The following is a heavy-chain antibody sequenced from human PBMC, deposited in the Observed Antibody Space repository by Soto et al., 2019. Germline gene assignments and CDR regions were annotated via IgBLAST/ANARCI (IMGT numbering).Heavy chain of an antibody. V-gene: IGHV4-34*01. Sequence: QVQLQQWGAGLLKPSETLSLTCAVYGGSFSGYYWSWIRQPPGKGLEWIGEINHSGSTNYNPSLKGRVTISVDTSKNQFSLKLSSVTAADTAVYYCARAGPLSDGDWFDPWGQGTLVTVSS. CDR2: INHSGST. CDR1: GGSFSGYY. D-gene: IGHD4-17*01. J-gene: IGHJ5*02. CDR3: ARAGPLSDGDWFDP.